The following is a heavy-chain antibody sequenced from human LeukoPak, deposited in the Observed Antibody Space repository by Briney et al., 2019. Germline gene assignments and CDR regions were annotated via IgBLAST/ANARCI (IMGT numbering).Heavy chain of an antibody. Sequence: SETLSLTCTVSGGPISSSSYYWGWIRQPPGKGLEWIGSIYYSGSTYYNPSFKSRVTISVDTSKNQFSLKLSSVTAADTAVYYCASHYGDYTLYYMDVWGKGTTVTISS. CDR3: ASHYGDYTLYYMDV. D-gene: IGHD4-17*01. V-gene: IGHV4-39*01. CDR2: IYYSGST. J-gene: IGHJ6*03. CDR1: GGPISSSSYY.